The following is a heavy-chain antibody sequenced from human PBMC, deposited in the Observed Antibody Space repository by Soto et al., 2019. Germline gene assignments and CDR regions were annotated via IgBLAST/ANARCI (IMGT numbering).Heavy chain of an antibody. CDR3: ARDPNYYDSSGYSWFDP. Sequence: GGSLRLSCAASGFSFDDYAMHWVRQAPGKGLEWVTGISWNSGTIGYADSVKDRFTISRDNSKNTLYLQMNSLRAEDTAVYYCARDPNYYDSSGYSWFDPWGQGTLVTVSS. J-gene: IGHJ5*02. CDR2: ISWNSGTI. CDR1: GFSFDDYA. V-gene: IGHV3-9*01. D-gene: IGHD3-22*01.